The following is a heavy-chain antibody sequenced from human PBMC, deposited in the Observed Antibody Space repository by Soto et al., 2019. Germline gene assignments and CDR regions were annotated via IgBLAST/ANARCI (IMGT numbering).Heavy chain of an antibody. CDR1: GFSLSTSGVG. Sequence: QITLKESGPPLVKPTQTLTLTCTFSGFSLSTSGVGVGWIRQPPGKALEWLALIYWDDDKRYSPSLKSRLTITKDTSKNQVVLTMTNMDPVDTATYYCAHANYGDYVLPFDYWGQGTLVTVSS. CDR2: IYWDDDK. V-gene: IGHV2-5*02. J-gene: IGHJ4*02. CDR3: AHANYGDYVLPFDY. D-gene: IGHD4-17*01.